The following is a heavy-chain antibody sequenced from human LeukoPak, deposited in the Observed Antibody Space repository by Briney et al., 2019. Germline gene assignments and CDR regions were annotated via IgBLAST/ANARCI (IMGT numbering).Heavy chain of an antibody. Sequence: SLTLLCDVSGDIYEQYEMHWVRRAPGKALVCVAGISWNGVNINYGDSVKGRFTISRDNAKSFLYLQMNSLRPEDTALYYCVKDKSGWSYFDYWGQGTRVTVSP. CDR3: VKDKSGWSYFDY. J-gene: IGHJ4*02. V-gene: IGHV3-9*01. CDR2: ISWNGVNI. D-gene: IGHD6-19*01. CDR1: GDIYEQYE.